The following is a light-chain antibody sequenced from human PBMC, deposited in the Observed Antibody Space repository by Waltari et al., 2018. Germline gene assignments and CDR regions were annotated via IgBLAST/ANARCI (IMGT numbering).Light chain of an antibody. CDR3: ATWDSRLSVVV. Sequence: QSVLTQPPSVSAAPGQRVTISCSGGSSNIGNNDVSWYQQFPGTAPKLLITDNNKRPFGIPDRFSGSKSGTSATLGITGLQTGDEADYYCATWDSRLSVVVFGGGT. J-gene: IGLJ3*02. CDR2: DNN. V-gene: IGLV1-51*01. CDR1: SSNIGNND.